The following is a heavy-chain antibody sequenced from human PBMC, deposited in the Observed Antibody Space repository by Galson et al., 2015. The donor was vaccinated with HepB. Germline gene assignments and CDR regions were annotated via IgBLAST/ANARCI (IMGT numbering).Heavy chain of an antibody. Sequence: TLSLTCTVSGGSISSGSYYWSWIRQPAGKGLEWIGRIYTSGSTNYNPSLKSRVTMSVDTSKNQFSLKLSSVTAADTAVYYCASKAADSSGWFDPWGQGTLVTVSS. CDR1: GGSISSGSYY. CDR2: IYTSGST. V-gene: IGHV4-61*02. CDR3: ASKAADSSGWFDP. J-gene: IGHJ5*02. D-gene: IGHD6-13*01.